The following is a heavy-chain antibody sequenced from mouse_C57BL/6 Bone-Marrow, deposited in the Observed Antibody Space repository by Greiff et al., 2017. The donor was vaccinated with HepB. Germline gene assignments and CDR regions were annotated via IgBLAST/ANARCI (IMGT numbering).Heavy chain of an antibody. CDR3: ARHLPDSSGSFAS. CDR1: GFSLTSYG. Sequence: VNLVESGPGLVAPSQSLSITCTVSGFSLTSYGVHWVRQPPGKGLEWLVVIWSDGSTTYNSALKSRLSISKDNSKSQVFLKMNSLQTDDTAMYYCARHLPDSSGSFASGAKGLWSLSLQ. V-gene: IGHV2-6-1*01. J-gene: IGHJ3*01. D-gene: IGHD3-2*02. CDR2: IWSDGST.